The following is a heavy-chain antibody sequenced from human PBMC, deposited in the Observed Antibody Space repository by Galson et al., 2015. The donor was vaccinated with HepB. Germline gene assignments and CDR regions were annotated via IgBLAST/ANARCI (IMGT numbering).Heavy chain of an antibody. CDR1: GFTFRGYA. V-gene: IGHV3-23*01. CDR3: ARDLFAGLVGDTFDV. Sequence: SLRLSCAASGFTFRGYAMSWVRQAPGKGLEWVSVISGGGDITVYADAVKGRFTISRDNSRDALFLQMSSLRVDDTAVYYCARDLFAGLVGDTFDVWGHGTTVAVSS. J-gene: IGHJ3*01. D-gene: IGHD3-16*01. CDR2: ISGGGDIT.